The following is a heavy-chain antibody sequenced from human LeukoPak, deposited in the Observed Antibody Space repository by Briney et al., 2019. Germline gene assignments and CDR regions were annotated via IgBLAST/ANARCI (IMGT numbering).Heavy chain of an antibody. J-gene: IGHJ4*02. Sequence: KPGGSLRLSCAASGFTFNNAWMSWVRQAPGKGLEWVGRIKSKTDGGTTDYAAPVKGRFTISRDDSKNTLYLRMNSLKTEDTAVYYCTTGLAYCGGDCYDFWGQGTLVTVSS. CDR2: IKSKTDGGTT. CDR3: TTGLAYCGGDCYDF. D-gene: IGHD2-21*01. V-gene: IGHV3-15*01. CDR1: GFTFNNAW.